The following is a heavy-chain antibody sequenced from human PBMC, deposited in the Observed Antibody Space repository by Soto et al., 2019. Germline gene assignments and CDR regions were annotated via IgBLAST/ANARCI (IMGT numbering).Heavy chain of an antibody. J-gene: IGHJ5*02. CDR2: INSDGSST. Sequence: EVRLVESGGGLVQPRGSLRLSCAAAGFTFNNYWMHWVRQAPGKGLVWVSRINSDGSSTTYAASVKGRFTISRDNAKNTLYLQMNSLRAEDTAVYYCARSSTYNWFDLWGQGTLVTVSS. CDR1: GFTFNNYW. V-gene: IGHV3-74*03. CDR3: ARSSTYNWFDL.